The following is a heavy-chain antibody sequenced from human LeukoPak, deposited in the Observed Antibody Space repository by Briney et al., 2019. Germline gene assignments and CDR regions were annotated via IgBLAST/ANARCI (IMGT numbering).Heavy chain of an antibody. J-gene: IGHJ5*02. CDR1: GYTFTSYW. Sequence: GESLKISRKGSGYTFTSYWIAWVRQMPGKGLEWMGIIYPGDSDTRYSPSFQGQVAISGDKSISSAYLQWSSLKASDTAMYYCARVITMIRGVPDRFDPWGQGTLVTVSS. CDR3: ARVITMIRGVPDRFDP. V-gene: IGHV5-51*01. D-gene: IGHD3-10*01. CDR2: IYPGDSDT.